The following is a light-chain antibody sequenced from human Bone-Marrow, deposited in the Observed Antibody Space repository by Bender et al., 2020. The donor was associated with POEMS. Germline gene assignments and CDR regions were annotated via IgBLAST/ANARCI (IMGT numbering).Light chain of an antibody. J-gene: IGLJ3*02. V-gene: IGLV2-14*02. CDR2: EVN. CDR3: AAWDDSLSGWA. CDR1: NSDVGTYNL. Sequence: QSALTQPASVSGSPGQSITISCTGTNSDVGTYNLVSWYQQHPGRAPKLLIYEVNERPSGVPDRFSGSKSGTSASVVISGLRSEDEADYYCAAWDDSLSGWAFGGGTKLTVL.